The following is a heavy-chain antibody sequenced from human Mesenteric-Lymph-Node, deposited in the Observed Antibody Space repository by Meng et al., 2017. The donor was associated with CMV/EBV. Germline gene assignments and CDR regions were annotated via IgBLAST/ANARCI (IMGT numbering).Heavy chain of an antibody. J-gene: IGHJ4*02. CDR2: MYNSGSP. Sequence: SQTLSLTCGVSGASIRSGGHYWSWIRQHPGKGLEWIGSMYNSGSPFYNPSLRGRATISADTSENQFSLSLSSLSAADTAVYYCARAEGYNNYVVYFDYWGQGTLVTVSS. D-gene: IGHD4-11*01. CDR1: GASIRSGGHY. CDR3: ARAEGYNNYVVYFDY. V-gene: IGHV4-31*02.